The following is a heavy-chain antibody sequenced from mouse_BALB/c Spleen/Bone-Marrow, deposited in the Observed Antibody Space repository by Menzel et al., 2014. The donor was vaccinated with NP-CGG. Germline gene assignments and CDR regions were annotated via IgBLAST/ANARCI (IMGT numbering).Heavy chain of an antibody. CDR1: GYTFTNYY. D-gene: IGHD6-2*01. CDR3: ARGSPY. Sequence: VQLQQSGAELVKPGASVKLSCKTSGYTFTNYYIYWVKQRPGQGLEWIGEINPGNGGTNFNERFKSKATLTVDKSSTTVFMLLSILTSEDSSVYYCARGSPYWCQGTLVTVS. J-gene: IGHJ3*01. V-gene: IGHV1S81*02. CDR2: INPGNGGT.